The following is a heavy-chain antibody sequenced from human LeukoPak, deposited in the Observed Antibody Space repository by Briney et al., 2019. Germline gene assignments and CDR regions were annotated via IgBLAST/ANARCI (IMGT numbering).Heavy chain of an antibody. J-gene: IGHJ4*02. CDR3: ARANFLYCSSTSCLFDY. D-gene: IGHD2-2*01. CDR2: INPNDGDT. CDR1: GYTFTDYY. Sequence: SVKVSCKASGYTFTDYYMHWVRQAPGQGFEWMGWINPNDGDTYYAQKFQGRVTMTRDTSISTAHMEVSRLRSDDTAVYYCARANFLYCSSTSCLFDYWGQGTLVTVSS. V-gene: IGHV1-2*02.